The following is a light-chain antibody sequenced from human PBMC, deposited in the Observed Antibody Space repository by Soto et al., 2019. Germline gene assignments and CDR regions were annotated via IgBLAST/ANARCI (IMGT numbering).Light chain of an antibody. CDR1: QTISSNY. Sequence: IVLTQSPGTLSLSPGERATLSCRASQTISSNYLAWYQQKPGRAPRLLIYGASSRATGVPDRFSGSGSGTDFTLSITRLEPEDCAVYDCQQYGSSPSLTFGGGTKVEIK. CDR3: QQYGSSPSLT. CDR2: GAS. V-gene: IGKV3-20*01. J-gene: IGKJ4*01.